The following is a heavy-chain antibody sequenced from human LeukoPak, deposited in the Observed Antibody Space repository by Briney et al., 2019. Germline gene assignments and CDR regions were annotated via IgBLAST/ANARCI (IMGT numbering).Heavy chain of an antibody. V-gene: IGHV3-48*03. CDR2: ISSSGSTI. J-gene: IGHJ6*03. CDR1: GFTFSSYE. D-gene: IGHD3-10*01. CDR3: ARGGYGSETTYYYYYYYMDV. Sequence: GGSLRLSCAASGFTFSSYEMNWVRQAPGKGLEWVSYISSSGSTIYYADSVKGRFTISRDNAKNSLYLQMNSLRAEDTAVYYCARGGYGSETTYYYYYYYMDVWGKGTTVTISS.